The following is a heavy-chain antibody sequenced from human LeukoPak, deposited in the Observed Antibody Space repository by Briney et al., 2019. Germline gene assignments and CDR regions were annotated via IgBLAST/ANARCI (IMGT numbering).Heavy chain of an antibody. Sequence: GRSLRLSCAASGFTFSSYGMHWVRQAPGTGLEWVAVISYDGSNKYYADSVKGRFTISRDNSKNTLYLQMNSLRAEDTAVYYCAKDRDGSGFDYWGQGTLVTVSS. D-gene: IGHD3-10*01. CDR3: AKDRDGSGFDY. V-gene: IGHV3-30*18. CDR1: GFTFSSYG. CDR2: ISYDGSNK. J-gene: IGHJ4*02.